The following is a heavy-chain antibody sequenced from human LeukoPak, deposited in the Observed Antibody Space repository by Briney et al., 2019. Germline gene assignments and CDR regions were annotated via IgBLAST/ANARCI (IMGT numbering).Heavy chain of an antibody. J-gene: IGHJ4*02. D-gene: IGHD5-18*01. CDR2: VGTVGDK. CDR3: ARGGKTAMADY. CDR1: GFTFSIND. Sequence: GGFLRLSCTASGFTFSINDMHWVRQATGKGLEWVSGVGTVGDKYYADSVKGRFIISREDAKNSVYLQMNSLRAGDTAVYYCARGGKTAMADYWGQGTLVTVSS. V-gene: IGHV3-13*01.